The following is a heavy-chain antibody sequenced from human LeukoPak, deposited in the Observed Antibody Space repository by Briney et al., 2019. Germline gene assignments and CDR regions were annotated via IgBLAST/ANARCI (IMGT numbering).Heavy chain of an antibody. Sequence: GGALRLSCAASGFTFSSYWMSGGRQAPGKGLEWVANIKGDGSDNHYVDSVRGRFTISRDNAKNSLYLQMNSLRAEDTAVYYCARDLGYYRADYWGQGTLVTVSS. CDR1: GFTFSSYW. CDR3: ARDLGYYRADY. D-gene: IGHD1-26*01. V-gene: IGHV3-7*04. CDR2: IKGDGSDN. J-gene: IGHJ4*02.